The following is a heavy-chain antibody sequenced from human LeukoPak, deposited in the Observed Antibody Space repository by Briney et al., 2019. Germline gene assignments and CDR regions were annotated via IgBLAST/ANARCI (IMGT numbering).Heavy chain of an antibody. J-gene: IGHJ5*02. Sequence: ASVKVSCKASGYTFTSYHMHWVRQAPGQGLEWMGVINPSGGSTSYAQKFQGRVTMTRGTSTSTVYMELSSLRSEDTAVYYCARELRARSSVTNWFDPWGQGTLVTVSS. D-gene: IGHD2-2*01. V-gene: IGHV1-46*01. CDR3: ARELRARSSVTNWFDP. CDR2: INPSGGST. CDR1: GYTFTSYH.